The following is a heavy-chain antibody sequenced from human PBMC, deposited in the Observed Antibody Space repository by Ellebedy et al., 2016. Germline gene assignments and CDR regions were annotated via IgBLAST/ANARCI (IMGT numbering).Heavy chain of an antibody. D-gene: IGHD5-12*01. CDR1: GDSVSSNSAA. CDR2: TYYRSKWYN. V-gene: IGHV6-1*01. Sequence: SETLSLXXAISGDSVSSNSAAWNWIRQSPSRGLEWLGRTYYRSKWYNDYAVSVKSRITINPDTSKNQFSLQPNSVTPEDTAVYYCARDRVVDIVATTQNLLYYYYMDVWGKGTTVTVSS. J-gene: IGHJ6*03. CDR3: ARDRVVDIVATTQNLLYYYYMDV.